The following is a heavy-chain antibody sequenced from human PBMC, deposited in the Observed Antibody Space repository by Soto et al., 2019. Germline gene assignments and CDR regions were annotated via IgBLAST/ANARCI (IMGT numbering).Heavy chain of an antibody. J-gene: IGHJ4*02. CDR3: ARLPYGSGSSLGY. V-gene: IGHV5-10-1*01. D-gene: IGHD3-10*01. CDR2: IDPSDSYT. CDR1: GYSFTTYW. Sequence: PGESLKISCKGSGYSFTTYWISWVRQMPGKGLEWMGRIDPSDSYTEYSPSFQGHVTISADKSISTAYLQWSSLQASDTAIYYCARLPYGSGSSLGYWGQGTLVTVSS.